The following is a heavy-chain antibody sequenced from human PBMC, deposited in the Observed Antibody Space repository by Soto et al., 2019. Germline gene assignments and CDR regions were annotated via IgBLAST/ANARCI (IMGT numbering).Heavy chain of an antibody. CDR1: GYTFTSYD. CDR3: ARMADSSGWYGYYYYYGMDV. D-gene: IGHD6-19*01. J-gene: IGHJ6*02. CDR2: MNPNSGNT. V-gene: IGHV1-8*01. Sequence: GASVKVSCKASGYTFTSYDINWVRQAPGQGLEWMGWMNPNSGNTGYAQKFQGRVTMTSNTSISTAYMELSSLRSEDTAVYYCARMADSSGWYGYYYYYGMDVWGQGTTVTVSS.